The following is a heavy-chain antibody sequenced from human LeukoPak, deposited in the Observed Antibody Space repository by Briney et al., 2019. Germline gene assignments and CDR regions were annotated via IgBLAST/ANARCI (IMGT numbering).Heavy chain of an antibody. CDR1: GFSFTDYP. Sequence: GGSLRLSCATSGFSFTDYPMNWVRQAPGKGLEWISNVRTTAEGAKYAYYADSVKGRVTISRDDGKNTLYLHMNSLRDDDTAVYYCATDQRYAFDYWGQGILVTVSS. J-gene: IGHJ4*02. D-gene: IGHD3-9*01. V-gene: IGHV3-48*02. CDR2: VRTTAEGAKYA. CDR3: ATDQRYAFDY.